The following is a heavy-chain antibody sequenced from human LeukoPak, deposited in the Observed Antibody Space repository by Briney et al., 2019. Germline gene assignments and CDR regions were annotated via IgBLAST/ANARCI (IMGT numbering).Heavy chain of an antibody. CDR3: VREVNHYGLRRDSFDP. CDR2: IDYSGST. V-gene: IGHV4-59*12. J-gene: IGHJ5*02. CDR1: GGSISSYY. Sequence: PSETLSLTCTVSGGSISSYYWSWIRQPPGKGLEWIGSIDYSGSTYYNPSLKSRLTISLDTSNNQFSLKLSSVTAADTAVYYCVREVNHYGLRRDSFDPWGQGSKVTVSS. D-gene: IGHD3-10*01.